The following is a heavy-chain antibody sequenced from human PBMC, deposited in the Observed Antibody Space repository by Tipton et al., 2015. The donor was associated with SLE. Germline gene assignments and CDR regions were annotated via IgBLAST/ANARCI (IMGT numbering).Heavy chain of an antibody. CDR1: GVPISSGAYS. CDR2: IYQSGSN. J-gene: IGHJ4*01. CDR3: AATVTSIFDY. V-gene: IGHV4-30-2*01. Sequence: TLSLTCTVSGVPISSGAYSWSWIRQPPGKGLEWIGYIYQSGSNYYNPSLESRVTISVDKSKNQFSLKMTSVTAADTAVYYCAATVTSIFDYWGHGNLVTVSS. D-gene: IGHD4-17*01.